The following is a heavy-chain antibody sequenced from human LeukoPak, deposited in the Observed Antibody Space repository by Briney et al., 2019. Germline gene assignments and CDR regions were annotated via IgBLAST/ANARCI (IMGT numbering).Heavy chain of an antibody. D-gene: IGHD3-10*01. CDR2: IYSGGST. CDR3: ARVYYGSGKSLYYYYYMDV. V-gene: IGHV3-53*01. J-gene: IGHJ6*03. Sequence: GGSLRLSCAASGFTVSSNYMSWVRQAPGKGLERVSVIYSGGSTYYADSVEGRFTISRDNSKNTLYLQMNSLRAEDTAVYYCARVYYGSGKSLYYYYYMDVWGKGTTVTISS. CDR1: GFTVSSNY.